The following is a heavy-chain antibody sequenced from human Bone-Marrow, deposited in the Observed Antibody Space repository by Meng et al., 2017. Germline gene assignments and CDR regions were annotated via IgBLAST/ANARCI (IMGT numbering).Heavy chain of an antibody. CDR2: IYYSGST. CDR1: GGSISSGGYY. Sequence: LSLTCTVSGGSISSGGYYWSWIRQHPGKGLEWIGYIYYSGSTYYNPSLKSRVTISVDTSKNQFSLKLSSVTAADTAVYYCAREQWRYSYGTGAFAIWGQGKMVNVSS. V-gene: IGHV4-31*03. D-gene: IGHD5-18*01. J-gene: IGHJ3*02. CDR3: AREQWRYSYGTGAFAI.